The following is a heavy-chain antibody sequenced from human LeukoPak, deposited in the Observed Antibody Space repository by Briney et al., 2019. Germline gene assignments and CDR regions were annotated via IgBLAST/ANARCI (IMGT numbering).Heavy chain of an antibody. Sequence: PGRSLRLSCAASGFTFSSYARSWVRQAPGKGLEWVSAISGSGGSTYYADSVKGRFTISRDNSKNTLYLQMNSLRAEDTAVYYCAKSTNRYCSGGSCYYDYWGQGTLVTVSS. D-gene: IGHD2-15*01. CDR2: ISGSGGST. CDR3: AKSTNRYCSGGSCYYDY. V-gene: IGHV3-23*01. CDR1: GFTFSSYA. J-gene: IGHJ4*02.